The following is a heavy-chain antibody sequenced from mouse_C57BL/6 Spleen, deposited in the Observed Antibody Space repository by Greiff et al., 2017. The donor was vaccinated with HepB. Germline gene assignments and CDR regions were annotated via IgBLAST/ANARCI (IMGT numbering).Heavy chain of an antibody. Sequence: VQLQQSGAELVRPGPSVKVSCKASGYAFTNYLIEWVKQRPGQGLEWIGVINPGSGGTNYNEKFKGKATLTADKSSSTAYMQLSSLTSEDSAVYFCARYGTGLDYWGQGTTLTVSS. CDR1: GYAFTNYL. D-gene: IGHD1-1*01. V-gene: IGHV1-54*01. J-gene: IGHJ2*01. CDR3: ARYGTGLDY. CDR2: INPGSGGT.